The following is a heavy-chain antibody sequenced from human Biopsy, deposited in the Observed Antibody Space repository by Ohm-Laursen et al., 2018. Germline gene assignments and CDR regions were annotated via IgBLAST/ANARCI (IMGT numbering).Heavy chain of an antibody. CDR2: FAPEDGAT. J-gene: IGHJ4*02. CDR3: ATGIRTGWYYFDS. Sequence: ASVKVSCKVSGDTLTDLSMHWLRQAPGEGLEWLGGFAPEDGATFYAHKFQGGVTVTEDTSTDTAYMELNSLRSEDTAVYYCATGIRTGWYYFDSWGQGTLVTVSS. D-gene: IGHD6-19*01. CDR1: GDTLTDLS. V-gene: IGHV1-24*01.